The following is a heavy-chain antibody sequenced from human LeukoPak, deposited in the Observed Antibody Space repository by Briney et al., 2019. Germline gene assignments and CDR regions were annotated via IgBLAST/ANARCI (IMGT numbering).Heavy chain of an antibody. J-gene: IGHJ4*02. CDR3: ARGGNYYDSSGYYPDAYDDY. V-gene: IGHV1-2*02. CDR1: GYTFTGYY. Sequence: GASVKVSCKASGYTFTGYYMHWVRQAPGQGLEWMGWINPNSGGTNYAQKFQGRVTMTRDTSISTAYMELSRLRSDDTAVYYCARGGNYYDSSGYYPDAYDDYWGQGTLVTVSS. CDR2: INPNSGGT. D-gene: IGHD3-22*01.